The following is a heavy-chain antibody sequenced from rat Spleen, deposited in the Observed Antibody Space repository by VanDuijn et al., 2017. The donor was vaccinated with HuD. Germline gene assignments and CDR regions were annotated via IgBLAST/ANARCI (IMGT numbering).Heavy chain of an antibody. CDR1: GFTFSYYD. J-gene: IGHJ4*01. D-gene: IGHD4-2*01. CDR2: ITAGGGNT. CDR3: TREDWVLDV. V-gene: IGHV5-25*01. Sequence: EVQLVASGGGLVQPGGSLRLSCKTSGFTFSYYDMAWVRQAPTKGLEWIASITAGGGNTYYRDSVKGRFTISRDNTKSTLYLQMDSLRSEDTATYYCTREDWVLDVWGQGASVTVSS.